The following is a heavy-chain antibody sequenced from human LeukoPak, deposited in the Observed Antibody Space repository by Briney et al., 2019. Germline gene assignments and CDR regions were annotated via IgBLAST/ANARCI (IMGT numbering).Heavy chain of an antibody. CDR3: VRTLGDA. V-gene: IGHV3-11*01. J-gene: IGHJ5*02. CDR2: ITNSGSTI. D-gene: IGHD7-27*01. CDR1: GFTFGDYY. Sequence: PGGSLRLSCAASGFTFGDYYMGWIRQAPGKGLECVSYITNSGSTIYSADSVKGRFTISRDNAKNALYLQMNSLRAGDTAVYYCVRTLGDAWGQGTLVTVSS.